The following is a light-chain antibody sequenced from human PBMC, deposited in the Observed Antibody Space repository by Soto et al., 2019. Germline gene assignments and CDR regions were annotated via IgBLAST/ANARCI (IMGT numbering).Light chain of an antibody. CDR1: QSVSRSY. CDR3: QQYGSSPRFT. CDR2: GAS. J-gene: IGKJ3*01. V-gene: IGKV3-20*01. Sequence: EIVLTPSPGTLSLSPGERATLSCRASQSVSRSYLAWYQQKPGQAPRLLIYGASSRATGIPDSFSGSGSGTDFTLTISRLEPEDFAVYYCQQYGSSPRFTFGPGTKVDIK.